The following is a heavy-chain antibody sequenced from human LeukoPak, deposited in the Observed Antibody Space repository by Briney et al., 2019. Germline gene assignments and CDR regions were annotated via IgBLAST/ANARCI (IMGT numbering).Heavy chain of an antibody. J-gene: IGHJ5*02. CDR3: ARAGLRAAAGTGFRFDP. V-gene: IGHV4-34*01. CDR1: GGSFSGYH. Sequence: SETLSLTCAVYGGSFSGYHWSWIRQPPGKGLEWIGEINHSGSTNYNPSLKSRVTISVDTSKNQFSLKLSSVTAADTAVYYCARAGLRAAAGTGFRFDPWGQGTLVTVSS. D-gene: IGHD6-13*01. CDR2: INHSGST.